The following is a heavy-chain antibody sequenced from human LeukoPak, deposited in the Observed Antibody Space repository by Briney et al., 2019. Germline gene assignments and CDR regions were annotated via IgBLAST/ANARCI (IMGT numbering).Heavy chain of an antibody. D-gene: IGHD2-15*01. Sequence: GGSLRLSCAASGFTFSDEGMHWVRQAPGKGLEWVSFIHVDANEIYYADSVKGRFTISRDSSKNTLHLQMNSLRPDDTAVYYCAKERPRGLDYWGQGTLVTVSS. J-gene: IGHJ4*02. CDR2: IHVDANEI. CDR3: AKERPRGLDY. V-gene: IGHV3-30*02. CDR1: GFTFSDEG.